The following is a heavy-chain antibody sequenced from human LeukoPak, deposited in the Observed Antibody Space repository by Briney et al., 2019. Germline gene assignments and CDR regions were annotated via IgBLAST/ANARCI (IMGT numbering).Heavy chain of an antibody. CDR3: ARDGYSGYHWLI. Sequence: PGRSLRLSCAASGFTFSSYAMHCVRQAPGKGLEWVAVISYDGSNKYYADSVKGRFTISRDSSENTLHLQMNNLGAEDTAVYYCARDGYSGYHWLIWGQGTLVTVSS. CDR1: GFTFSSYA. V-gene: IGHV3-30*14. J-gene: IGHJ4*02. CDR2: ISYDGSNK. D-gene: IGHD5-12*01.